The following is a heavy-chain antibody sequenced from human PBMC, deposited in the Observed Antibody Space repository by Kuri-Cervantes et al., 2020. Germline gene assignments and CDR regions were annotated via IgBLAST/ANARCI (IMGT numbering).Heavy chain of an antibody. J-gene: IGHJ4*02. CDR1: GYTLTELS. CDR2: IIPIFGTA. CDR3: ATNRGIAVAGSPEFDY. V-gene: IGHV1-69*13. D-gene: IGHD6-19*01. Sequence: SVKVSCKVSGYTLTELSMHWVRQAPGQGLEWMGGIIPIFGTANYAQKFQGGVTITADESTSTAYMELSSLRSEDTAVYYCATNRGIAVAGSPEFDYWGQGTLVTVSS.